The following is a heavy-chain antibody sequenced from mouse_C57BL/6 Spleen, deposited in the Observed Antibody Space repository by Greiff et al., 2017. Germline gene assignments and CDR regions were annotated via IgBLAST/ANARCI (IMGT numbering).Heavy chain of an antibody. CDR1: GYTFTDYN. J-gene: IGHJ2*01. Sequence: EVQLQQSGPELVKPGASVKMSCKASGYTFTDYNMHWVKQSYGKSLEWIGYIYPNNGGTSYNQKFKGKATLTANKSSSTVYMELRSLTSEESAVYYSARGGWLHYFAYWGQGTTVTVSS. CDR2: IYPNNGGT. D-gene: IGHD1-1*02. V-gene: IGHV1-22*01. CDR3: ARGGWLHYFAY.